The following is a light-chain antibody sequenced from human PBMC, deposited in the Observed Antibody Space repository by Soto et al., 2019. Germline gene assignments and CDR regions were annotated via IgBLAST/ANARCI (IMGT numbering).Light chain of an antibody. CDR2: WAS. J-gene: IGKJ1*01. CDR3: QQYYSPWT. V-gene: IGKV4-1*01. CDR1: QSVLYSSNNKNY. Sequence: DIVMTQSPDSLAVSLGERATINCKSSQSVLYSSNNKNYLAWYQQKSGQPPKLLIYWASTRESGVPDRFSGSGSGTEFTLTISSLQAEDVAVYYCQQYYSPWTFGQGTKVEIK.